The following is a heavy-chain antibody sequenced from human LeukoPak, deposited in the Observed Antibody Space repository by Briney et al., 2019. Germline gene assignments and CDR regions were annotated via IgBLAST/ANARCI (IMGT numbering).Heavy chain of an antibody. D-gene: IGHD6-19*01. J-gene: IGHJ3*02. CDR1: GFTFSSYA. V-gene: IGHV3-30*04. Sequence: QPGGSLRLSCAASGFTFSSYAMHWVRQAPGKGLEWVAVISYDGSDKYYADSVKGRFTISRDNSKNTLFLEMNSLRAEDTAVYYCAKALTSGWYLDAFNIWGQGTMVTVSS. CDR3: AKALTSGWYLDAFNI. CDR2: ISYDGSDK.